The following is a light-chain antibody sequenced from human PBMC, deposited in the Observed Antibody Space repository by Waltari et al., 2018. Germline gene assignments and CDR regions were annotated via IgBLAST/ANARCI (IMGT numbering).Light chain of an antibody. Sequence: EIVLTQSPGTLSLSPGERATLSCRASQSIGSSSTYLAWYQQKPGQTPRLLIYVAYTTATCIPDSFSGSVSGTDFTLTISRVEPEDFAVYYCQQYATSPRTFGQGTRVEVK. J-gene: IGKJ1*01. V-gene: IGKV3-20*01. CDR3: QQYATSPRT. CDR2: VAY. CDR1: QSIGSSSTY.